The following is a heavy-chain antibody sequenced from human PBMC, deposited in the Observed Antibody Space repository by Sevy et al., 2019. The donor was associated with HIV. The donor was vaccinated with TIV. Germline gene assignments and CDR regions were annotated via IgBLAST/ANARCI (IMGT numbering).Heavy chain of an antibody. D-gene: IGHD3-16*01. CDR2: INPNGGST. V-gene: IGHV1-46*01. CDR1: GYTFTGYY. J-gene: IGHJ5*02. CDR3: ARAFRGENWFDP. Sequence: ASVKVSCKASGYTFTGYYIHWVRQAPGQGLEWMGVINPNGGSTSYAQKFQGRVTMTRDTSTSTVYMELSSLRSEDTAVYYCARAFRGENWFDPWGQGPLVTVSS.